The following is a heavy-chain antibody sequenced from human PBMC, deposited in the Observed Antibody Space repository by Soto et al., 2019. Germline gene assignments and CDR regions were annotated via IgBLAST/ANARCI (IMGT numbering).Heavy chain of an antibody. CDR3: AREGHSRKTFDY. D-gene: IGHD5-18*01. V-gene: IGHV1-69*13. CDR2: IIPIFGTA. J-gene: IGHJ4*02. CDR1: GGTFSSYA. Sequence: SVKVSCKASGGTFSSYAISWVRQAPGQGLEWMGGIIPIFGTANYAQKFQGRVTITADESTSTAYMELSSLRSEDTAVYYCAREGHSRKTFDYWGQGTLVTVSS.